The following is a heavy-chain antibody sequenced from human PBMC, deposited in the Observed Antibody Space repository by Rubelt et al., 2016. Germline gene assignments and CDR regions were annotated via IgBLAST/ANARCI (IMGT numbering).Heavy chain of an antibody. J-gene: IGHJ5*02. D-gene: IGHD2-15*01. CDR3: ARDLNGDILSA. Sequence: DVQLVESGGGLIQPGGSLRLSCAVSGFTVSSNYMNWVRQAPGKGLEWVSVIYTAGHTYYADSVKGRFTISRDNSRNTPELQMNSLRAEDTAIYYCARDLNGDILSAWGQGTLVAVSS. CDR2: IYTAGHT. V-gene: IGHV3-53*01. CDR1: GFTVSSNY.